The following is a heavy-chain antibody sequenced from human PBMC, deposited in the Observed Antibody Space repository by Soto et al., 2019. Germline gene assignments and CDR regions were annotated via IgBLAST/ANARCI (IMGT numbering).Heavy chain of an antibody. V-gene: IGHV1-18*04. CDR2: ISAYNGNT. CDR1: GYTFTSYG. J-gene: IGHJ4*02. D-gene: IGHD3-22*01. Sequence: ASVKVSCKASGYTFTSYGISWVRQAPGQGLEWMGWISAYNGNTNYAQKLQGRVTMTTDTSTSTAYMELRSLRSDDTAVYYCARVGYYDSSPTPFDYWGQGTLGTVSS. CDR3: ARVGYYDSSPTPFDY.